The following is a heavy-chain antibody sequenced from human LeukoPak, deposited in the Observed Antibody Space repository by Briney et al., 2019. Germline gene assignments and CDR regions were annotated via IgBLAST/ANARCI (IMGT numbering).Heavy chain of an antibody. V-gene: IGHV4-39*07. CDR3: ARDLSATTGGGFDI. CDR1: GGSINSGSYY. Sequence: SETLSLTCTVSGGSINSGSYYWGWLRQPPGKGLEWIGSIYYTGSTYYDPSLKSRLTMSVGTSKNQFSLKLSSVTAADTAVYYCARDLSATTGGGFDIWGQGTMVTVSS. J-gene: IGHJ3*02. CDR2: IYYTGST. D-gene: IGHD4-17*01.